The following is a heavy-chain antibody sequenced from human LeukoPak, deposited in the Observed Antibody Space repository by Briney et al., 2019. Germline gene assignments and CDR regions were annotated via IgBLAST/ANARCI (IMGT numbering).Heavy chain of an antibody. V-gene: IGHV3-7*03. CDR1: GFTFSNFW. J-gene: IGHJ4*02. CDR2: IHPEGNEK. CDR3: ARDPRRDGYNGNFDY. Sequence: GGSLRLSCAVSGFTFSNFWMSWVRQAPGRGLEWVANIHPEGNEKYHVESVKGRFTISRDNAKNLLFLQMNGLRVGDTAVYYCARDPRRDGYNGNFDYWGQGTLVTVSS. D-gene: IGHD5-24*01.